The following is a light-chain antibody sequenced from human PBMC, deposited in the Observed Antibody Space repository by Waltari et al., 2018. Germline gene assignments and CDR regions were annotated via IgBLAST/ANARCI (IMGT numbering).Light chain of an antibody. V-gene: IGKV4-1*01. J-gene: IGKJ2*01. CDR1: QSVLFSSNNKNY. Sequence: DIVMTQSPDSLTVSLGERATINCKSSQSVLFSSNNKNYLAWYQQNPGQPPKLLIYWASTRESGVPDRFSGSGSGTDFTLTISSLQAEDVAVYYCQQYYDTLYTFGQGTKLEIK. CDR2: WAS. CDR3: QQYYDTLYT.